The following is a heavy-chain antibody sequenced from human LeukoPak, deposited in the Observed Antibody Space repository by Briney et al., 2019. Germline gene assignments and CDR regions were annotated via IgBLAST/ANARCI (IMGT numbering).Heavy chain of an antibody. D-gene: IGHD1-26*01. J-gene: IGHJ5*02. Sequence: GGSLRLSCAASGFTFSSYWMHWVRQAPGKGLEWVSGINWNGGSTGYADSVKGRFTISRDNAKSSLYLQMNSLRAEDTALYYCARYSGSYSPRLSWFDPWGQGTLVTVSP. CDR3: ARYSGSYSPRLSWFDP. V-gene: IGHV3-20*04. CDR2: INWNGGST. CDR1: GFTFSSYW.